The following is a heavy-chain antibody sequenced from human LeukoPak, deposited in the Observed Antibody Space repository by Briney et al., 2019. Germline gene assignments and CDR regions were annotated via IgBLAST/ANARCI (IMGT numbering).Heavy chain of an antibody. Sequence: ASVKVSCKASGYTFTSYGISWVRQAPGRGLEWMGWISAYNGNTNYAQKLQGRVTMTTDTSTSTAYMELRSLRSDDTAVYYCATLGALVGALRFDYWGQGTLVTVSS. CDR2: ISAYNGNT. CDR3: ATLGALVGALRFDY. D-gene: IGHD1-26*01. CDR1: GYTFTSYG. V-gene: IGHV1-18*01. J-gene: IGHJ4*02.